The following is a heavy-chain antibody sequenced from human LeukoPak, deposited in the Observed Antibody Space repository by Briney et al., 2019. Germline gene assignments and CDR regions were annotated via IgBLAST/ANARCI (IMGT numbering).Heavy chain of an antibody. CDR3: ASGPYGSGSPYYYGMDV. CDR1: GGSISSGSYY. D-gene: IGHD3-10*01. CDR2: IYTSGST. Sequence: SETLSLTCTVSGGSISSGSYYWSWIRQPAGKGLEWIGRIYTSGSTNYNPSLKSRVTISVDTSKNQFSLKLSSVTAADTAVYYCASGPYGSGSPYYYGMDVWGQGTTVTVSS. V-gene: IGHV4-61*02. J-gene: IGHJ6*02.